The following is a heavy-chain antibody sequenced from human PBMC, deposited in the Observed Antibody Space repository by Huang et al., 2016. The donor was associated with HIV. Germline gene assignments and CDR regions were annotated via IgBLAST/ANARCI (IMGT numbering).Heavy chain of an antibody. J-gene: IGHJ6*02. Sequence: EVQLVQSGAEVKKPGESLKISCKGSGYRFRSNWIGWVRQMPGKGLEWMGIIYPGDSDTRYSPSCQGHVTISADKSINTAYLQWSSLKASDTAMYYCARLIGSPSFYYGLDVWGQGTTVTVSS. D-gene: IGHD3-10*01. CDR1: GYRFRSNW. CDR2: IYPGDSDT. V-gene: IGHV5-51*01. CDR3: ARLIGSPSFYYGLDV.